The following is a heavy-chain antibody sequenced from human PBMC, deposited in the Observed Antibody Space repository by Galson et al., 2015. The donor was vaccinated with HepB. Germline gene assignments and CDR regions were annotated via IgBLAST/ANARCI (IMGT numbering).Heavy chain of an antibody. CDR3: ARDRIVVVPAAIILPRDDAFDI. V-gene: IGHV3-30-3*01. D-gene: IGHD2-2*02. Sequence: SLRLSCAASGFTFSSYAMHRVRQAPGKGLERVAVISYDGSNKYYADSVKGRFTISRDNSKNTLYLQMNSLRAEDTAVYYCARDRIVVVPAAIILPRDDAFDIWGQGTMVTVSS. CDR1: GFTFSSYA. J-gene: IGHJ3*02. CDR2: ISYDGSNK.